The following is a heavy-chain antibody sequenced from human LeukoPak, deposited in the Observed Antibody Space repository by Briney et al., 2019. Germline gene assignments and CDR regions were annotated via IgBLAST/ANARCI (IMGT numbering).Heavy chain of an antibody. CDR3: AREASSTSCYAGCYFDY. CDR1: GFTFSSYG. CDR2: IWYDGSNK. V-gene: IGHV3-33*01. Sequence: GGSLRLSCAASGFTFSSYGMHWVRQAPGKGLEWVAVIWYDGSNKYYADSVKGRFTISRDNSKNTLYLQMSSLRAEDTAVYYCAREASSTSCYAGCYFDYWGQGTLVTVSS. D-gene: IGHD2-2*01. J-gene: IGHJ4*02.